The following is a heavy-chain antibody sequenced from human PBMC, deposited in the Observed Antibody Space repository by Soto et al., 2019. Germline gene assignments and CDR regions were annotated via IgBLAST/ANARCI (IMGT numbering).Heavy chain of an antibody. CDR1: GYTFTSYA. J-gene: IGHJ5*02. CDR3: ARESYSSSWYEWFDP. V-gene: IGHV1-3*01. Sequence: GASVKVSCKASGYTFTSYAMHWVSQAPGQRLEWMGWINAGNGNTKYSQKFQGRVTITRDTSASTAYMELSSLRSEDTAVCYCARESYSSSWYEWFDPWGQGTLVTVSS. CDR2: INAGNGNT. D-gene: IGHD6-13*01.